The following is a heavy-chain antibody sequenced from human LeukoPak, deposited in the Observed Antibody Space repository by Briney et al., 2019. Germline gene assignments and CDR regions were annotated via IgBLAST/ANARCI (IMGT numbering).Heavy chain of an antibody. D-gene: IGHD5-18*01. CDR3: AKVDTVLGRPFDP. Sequence: GGSLRLSCAASGFTFSSYTMSWVRQAPGKVLEWVSAISGSGSSTYYADSVKGRFTISRDNSKNTLYLQMNSLRADDTAVYYCAKVDTVLGRPFDPWGQGTLVTVSS. CDR2: ISGSGSST. V-gene: IGHV3-23*01. CDR1: GFTFSSYT. J-gene: IGHJ5*02.